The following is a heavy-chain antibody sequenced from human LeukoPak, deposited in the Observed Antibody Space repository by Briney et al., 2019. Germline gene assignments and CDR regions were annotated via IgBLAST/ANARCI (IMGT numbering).Heavy chain of an antibody. CDR2: ISSSGSTI. J-gene: IGHJ6*04. CDR3: AELGITMIGGV. V-gene: IGHV3-48*03. D-gene: IGHD3-10*02. Sequence: RGGSLRLSCAASGFTFSSYEMNWVRQAPGKGLEWVSYISSSGSTIYYADSVKGRFTISRDNAKNLLYLQMNSLRAEDTAVYYCAELGITMIGGVWGKGTTVTISS. CDR1: GFTFSSYE.